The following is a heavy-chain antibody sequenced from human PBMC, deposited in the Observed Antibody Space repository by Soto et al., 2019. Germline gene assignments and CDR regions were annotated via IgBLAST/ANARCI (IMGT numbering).Heavy chain of an antibody. D-gene: IGHD2-21*02. CDR3: ARDPCGSDCYSGLDY. V-gene: IGHV4-61*01. J-gene: IGHJ4*02. Sequence: LSLTCNVSAGSITGDSYYWTWIRQPPGKGLEWLGYISYNGRTNYNPSLKSRVTISVDTSRKQFFLRLTSVTAADTAIYYCARDPCGSDCYSGLDYWGQGSLVTVSS. CDR1: AGSITGDSYY. CDR2: ISYNGRT.